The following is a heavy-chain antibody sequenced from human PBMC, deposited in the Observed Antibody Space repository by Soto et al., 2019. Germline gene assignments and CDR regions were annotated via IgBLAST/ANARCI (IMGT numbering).Heavy chain of an antibody. CDR3: AQDFLNIVNTGYDYGMDA. D-gene: IGHD2-8*02. CDR2: ISYDGSNK. Sequence: PGGSLRLSCAASGFTFSYYGMHWVRQAPGKGLEWVAVISYDGSNKYYADSVKGRFTISRDNSKNTLYLEMNSLRAEDTALYYCAQDFLNIVNTGYDYGMDAWGQGTTVTVSS. J-gene: IGHJ6*02. CDR1: GFTFSYYG. V-gene: IGHV3-30*18.